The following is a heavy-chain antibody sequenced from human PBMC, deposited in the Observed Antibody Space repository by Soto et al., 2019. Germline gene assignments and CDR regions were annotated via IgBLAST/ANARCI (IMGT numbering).Heavy chain of an antibody. CDR3: ARHLYDSSGYYYRQGGDYYYYGMDV. CDR1: GYTFTGYY. Sequence: ASLKVPCKASGYTFTGYYMHWVRQAPGQGLEWMGWINPNSGGTNYAQKFQGRVTMTRDTSISTAYMELSRLRSDDTAVYYCARHLYDSSGYYYRQGGDYYYYGMDVWGQGTTVTVSS. J-gene: IGHJ6*02. D-gene: IGHD3-22*01. CDR2: INPNSGGT. V-gene: IGHV1-2*02.